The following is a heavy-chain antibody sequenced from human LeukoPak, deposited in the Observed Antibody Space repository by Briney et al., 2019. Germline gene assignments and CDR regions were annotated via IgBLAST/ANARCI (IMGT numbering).Heavy chain of an antibody. CDR3: ARVAKERVGGVYYFDY. D-gene: IGHD1-1*01. CDR1: GFTLSNYD. Sequence: GGSLRLSCAASGFTLSNYDMHWVRQATGKGLEWVSAIGTAGDTYYTGSVKGRFTISRENAKNSLYLQMNSLRAGDTAVYYCARVAKERVGGVYYFDYWGQGTLVTVSS. V-gene: IGHV3-13*01. J-gene: IGHJ4*02. CDR2: IGTAGDT.